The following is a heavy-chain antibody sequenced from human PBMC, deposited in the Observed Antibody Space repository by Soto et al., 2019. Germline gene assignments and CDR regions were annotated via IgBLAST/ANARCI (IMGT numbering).Heavy chain of an antibody. D-gene: IGHD2-15*01. CDR3: AGGGGTGRDY. CDR1: GGSFSGYY. V-gene: IGHV4-34*01. CDR2: INHSGST. J-gene: IGHJ4*02. Sequence: SETLSLTCAVYGGSFSGYYWSWIRQPPGKGLEWIGEINHSGSTNYNPSLKSRVTISVDTPKNQFCLKLRSVTAADTAVYYCAGGGGTGRDYWGQGTLVTVSS.